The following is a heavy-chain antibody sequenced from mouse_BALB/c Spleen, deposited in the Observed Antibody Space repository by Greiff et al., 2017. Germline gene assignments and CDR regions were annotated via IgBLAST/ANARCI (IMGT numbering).Heavy chain of an antibody. Sequence: VQLQQSGAELARPGASVKLSCKASGYTFTSYWMQWVKQRPGQGLEWIGAIYPGDGDTRYTQKFKGKATLTADKSSSTAYMQLSSLASEDSAVYYCASAYYGNYEGFAYWGQGTLVTVSA. D-gene: IGHD2-10*01. CDR2: IYPGDGDT. V-gene: IGHV1-87*01. CDR1: GYTFTSYW. CDR3: ASAYYGNYEGFAY. J-gene: IGHJ3*01.